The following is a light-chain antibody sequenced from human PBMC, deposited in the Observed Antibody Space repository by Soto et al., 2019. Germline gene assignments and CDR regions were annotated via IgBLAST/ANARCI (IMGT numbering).Light chain of an antibody. CDR1: QTISNW. Sequence: TQMTETLSTPFASVGVRETITCRASQTISNWLAWYQQKPEKAPKLLIYDAASLEGGVPSGFSGSGSGTEFTLTLSSLQPDDFATYYCQQYYSYWPFGQGTKVDIK. CDR2: DAA. V-gene: IGKV1-5*01. CDR3: QQYYSYWP. J-gene: IGKJ1*01.